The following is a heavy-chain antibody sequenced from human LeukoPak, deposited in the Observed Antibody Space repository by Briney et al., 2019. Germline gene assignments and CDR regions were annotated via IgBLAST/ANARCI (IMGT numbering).Heavy chain of an antibody. J-gene: IGHJ5*02. D-gene: IGHD6-6*01. CDR2: IYTSGST. CDR1: GGSISSYH. V-gene: IGHV4-4*09. CDR3: ARAARGFSWFDP. Sequence: SETLSLTCTVSGGSISSYHWSWIRQPPGKGLEWIGYIYTSGSTNYNPSLKSRVTISVDTSKNQFSLKLSSVTAADTAVYYCARAARGFSWFDPWGQGTLVTVSS.